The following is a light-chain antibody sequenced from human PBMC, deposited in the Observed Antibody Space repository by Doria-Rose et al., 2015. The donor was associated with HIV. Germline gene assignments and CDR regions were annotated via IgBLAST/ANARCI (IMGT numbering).Light chain of an antibody. J-gene: IGKJ1*01. V-gene: IGKV1-9*01. CDR2: GAS. Sequence: LTQSPSFLSASVGVRVTITCRASQGISRYLAWYQQKPGKAPTLLIFGASTLQSGVPSRFSGSGSGTEFTLTISSLQPEDFATYYCQQFDSFPRTFGQGTKVELK. CDR1: QGISRY. CDR3: QQFDSFPRT.